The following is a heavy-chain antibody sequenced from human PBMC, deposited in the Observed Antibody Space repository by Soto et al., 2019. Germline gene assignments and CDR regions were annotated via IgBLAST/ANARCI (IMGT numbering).Heavy chain of an antibody. Sequence: GGSLRLSCAASGFTFSSYEMNWVRQAPGKGLEWVSYISSSGSTIYYADSVKGRFTISRDNAKNSLYLQMNSLRAEDTAVYYCARGCDCSGGSCYSCYWGQGTLVTVSS. J-gene: IGHJ4*02. D-gene: IGHD2-15*01. CDR3: ARGCDCSGGSCYSCY. V-gene: IGHV3-48*03. CDR1: GFTFSSYE. CDR2: ISSSGSTI.